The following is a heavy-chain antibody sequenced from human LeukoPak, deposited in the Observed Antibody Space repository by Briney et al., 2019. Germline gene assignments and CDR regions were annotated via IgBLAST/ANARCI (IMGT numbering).Heavy chain of an antibody. CDR3: ARGPGGTGSLFDY. V-gene: IGHV1-8*01. D-gene: IGHD7-27*01. CDR2: MNPNSGDT. J-gene: IGHJ4*02. CDR1: GYTFTSYD. Sequence: ASVKVSCKASGYTFTSYDINWVRQATGQGLAWMGWMNPNSGDTGYVQKFQGRVTMTRSTSISTAYMELSSLRSEDTAVYYCARGPGGTGSLFDYWGQGTPVTVSS.